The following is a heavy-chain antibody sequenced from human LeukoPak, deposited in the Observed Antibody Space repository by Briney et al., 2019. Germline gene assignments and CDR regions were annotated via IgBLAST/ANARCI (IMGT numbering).Heavy chain of an antibody. D-gene: IGHD5-12*01. CDR2: IYYSGST. Sequence: PSETLSLTCTVSGYSISSGYYWGWIRQPPGKGLEWIGSIYYSGSTYYNPSLKSRVTISVDTSKNQFSLKLSSVTAADTAVYYCARRLIGGSGHGTYFDYWGQGTLVTVSS. CDR1: GYSISSGYY. V-gene: IGHV4-38-2*02. J-gene: IGHJ4*02. CDR3: ARRLIGGSGHGTYFDY.